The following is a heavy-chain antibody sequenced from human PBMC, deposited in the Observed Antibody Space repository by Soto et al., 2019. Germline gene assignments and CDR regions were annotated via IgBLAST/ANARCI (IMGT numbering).Heavy chain of an antibody. CDR3: ARERYDILTGYYNPLFDY. J-gene: IGHJ4*02. Sequence: QVQLVQSGAEVKKPGSSVKVSCKASGGTFSSYAISWVRQAPGQGLEWMGGIIPIFGTANYAQKFQGRVTITADESTSTAYMELSSLRSEDTAVYYCARERYDILTGYYNPLFDYWGQGTLVKVSS. D-gene: IGHD3-9*01. V-gene: IGHV1-69*01. CDR2: IIPIFGTA. CDR1: GGTFSSYA.